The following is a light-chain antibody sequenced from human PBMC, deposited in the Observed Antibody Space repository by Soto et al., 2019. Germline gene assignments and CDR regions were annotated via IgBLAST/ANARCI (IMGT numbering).Light chain of an antibody. J-gene: IGKJ2*01. CDR1: QSVSSN. CDR2: GAS. CDR3: QQYNNWPPYT. Sequence: EIVMTQSPATLSVSPGERATLSCRASQSVSSNLAWYQQKPGQASRLLIYGASTRATGIPARFSGSGSGTEFTLTISSLKSEDFAVYYCQQYNNWPPYTFGQGTKLEIK. V-gene: IGKV3-15*01.